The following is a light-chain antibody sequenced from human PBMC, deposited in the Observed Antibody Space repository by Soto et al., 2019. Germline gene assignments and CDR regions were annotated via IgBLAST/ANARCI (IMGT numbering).Light chain of an antibody. CDR2: GAS. Sequence: DIQMTQSPSSLSASVGDRITITCRASQGINNYLAWYHQKPGKVPKLLIYGASILQSGVPSRFSGGGSGTDFTLTISSLQPADVATYYCHKYNSAPWTFGPGTKVDVK. CDR3: HKYNSAPWT. J-gene: IGKJ3*01. V-gene: IGKV1-27*01. CDR1: QGINNY.